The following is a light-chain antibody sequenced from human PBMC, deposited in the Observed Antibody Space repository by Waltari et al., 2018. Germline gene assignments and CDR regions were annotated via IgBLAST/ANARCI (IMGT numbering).Light chain of an antibody. CDR3: AAWDDSLSGPV. J-gene: IGLJ2*01. Sequence: QSVLTQPPSASGTPGQRVTISCSGSSSNIGSNYVYWYQQLPGTAPNLLIYSNNPRPSGVPDRFSGSKSDTSASLAISGLQSEDEADYYCAAWDDSLSGPVFGGGTKLTVL. CDR2: SNN. CDR1: SSNIGSNY. V-gene: IGLV1-47*01.